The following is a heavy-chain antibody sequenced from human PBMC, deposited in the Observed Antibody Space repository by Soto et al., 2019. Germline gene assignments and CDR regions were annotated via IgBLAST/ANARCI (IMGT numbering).Heavy chain of an antibody. Sequence: QLQLQESGPGLVKPSETLSLTCTVSGGSISSSGYYWGWIRQPPGKGLEWIGRINYGGSTYYNPSLKSRLTIPVDTSTTQFSRKLSTVTAADTAVYYCARLPHCSHPNAGFWGQGTLVTVSS. CDR1: GGSISSSGYY. CDR2: INYGGST. CDR3: ARLPHCSHPNAGF. V-gene: IGHV4-39*01. D-gene: IGHD1-1*01. J-gene: IGHJ4*02.